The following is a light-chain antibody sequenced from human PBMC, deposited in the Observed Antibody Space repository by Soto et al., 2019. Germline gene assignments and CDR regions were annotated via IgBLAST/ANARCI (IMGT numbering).Light chain of an antibody. CDR3: QQTHSIPYT. CDR2: SAS. V-gene: IGKV1-39*01. J-gene: IGKJ2*01. Sequence: DIQMTQSPSSLSASVGDRVTITCRASQSISDYLTWYQKKPGKAPNLLVYSASSLQSGVPSRFSGSGSGTDFTLTISSLQPEDVATYYCQQTHSIPYTFGQGTRLEIK. CDR1: QSISDY.